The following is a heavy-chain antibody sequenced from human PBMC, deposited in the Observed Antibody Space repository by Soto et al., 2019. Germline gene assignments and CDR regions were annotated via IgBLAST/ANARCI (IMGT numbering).Heavy chain of an antibody. CDR3: AIVRVADSPLDH. V-gene: IGHV3-30*03. CDR1: GFILSNYG. J-gene: IGHJ4*02. Sequence: QVQLVESGGGVVQPGRSLRLSCAGSGFILSNYGMHWVRQAPGKGLEWVAFISYDGSDILYADSVKGRFTISRDNSKSTLFLHMNRPRAEDTAVYVCAIVRVADSPLDHWGQGSLVTVAS. CDR2: ISYDGSDI. D-gene: IGHD3-10*02.